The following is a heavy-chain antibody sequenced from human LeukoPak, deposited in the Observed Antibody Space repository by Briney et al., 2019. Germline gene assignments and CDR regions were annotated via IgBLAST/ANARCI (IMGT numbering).Heavy chain of an antibody. CDR3: ARDRTKWELRY. CDR2: VYSSGGT. D-gene: IGHD1-26*01. J-gene: IGHJ4*02. CDR1: GGSISRYY. V-gene: IGHV4-59*12. Sequence: SETLSLTCTVSGGSISRYYWSWIRQPPGKGLECIGYVYSSGGTNYNPSPKSRVTTSIDTSKNLFSLKLSSVTAADTAVYYCARDRTKWELRYWGQGTLVTVSS.